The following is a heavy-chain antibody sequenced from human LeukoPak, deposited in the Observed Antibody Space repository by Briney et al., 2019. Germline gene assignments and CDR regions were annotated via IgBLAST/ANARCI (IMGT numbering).Heavy chain of an antibody. V-gene: IGHV4-61*02. J-gene: IGHJ3*02. D-gene: IGHD3-22*01. CDR3: AREAYYYDSSGNRYAFDI. CDR2: IYTSGST. Sequence: SQTLSLTCTVSGGSISSGDLYWSWIRQPAGKGLEWIGRIYTSGSTNYNPSLKSRVTISVDTSKNQFSLKLSSVTAADTAVYYCAREAYYYDSSGNRYAFDIWGQGTMVTVSS. CDR1: GGSISSGDLY.